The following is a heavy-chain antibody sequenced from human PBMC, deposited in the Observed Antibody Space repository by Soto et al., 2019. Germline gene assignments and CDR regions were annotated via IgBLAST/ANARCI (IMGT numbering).Heavy chain of an antibody. CDR1: GYTFTSYD. CDR3: AGGADTHLWFGEYYYFHY. J-gene: IGHJ4*02. D-gene: IGHD3-10*01. CDR2: MNPNSGNT. V-gene: IGHV1-8*01. Sequence: QVQLVQSGAEVKKPGASVKVSCKASGYTFTSYDINWVRQATGQGHEWMGWMNPNSGNTGYAQKFQGRVTMTRNTSISTAFSGLSSLRSEKTAVYYRAGGADTHLWFGEYYYFHYSCQGTLVAV.